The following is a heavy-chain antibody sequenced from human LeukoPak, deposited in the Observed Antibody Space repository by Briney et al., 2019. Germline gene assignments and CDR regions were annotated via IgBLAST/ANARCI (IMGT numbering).Heavy chain of an antibody. J-gene: IGHJ3*02. Sequence: PSETLSLTCTVSGGSISSSSYYWGWIRQPPGKGLEWIGSIYYSGSTYYNPSLKSRVTISVDTSKKQFSLKLSSVTAADTAVYYCARDGGDFYNSGWFGAFDIWGQGTMVTVSS. V-gene: IGHV4-39*07. CDR3: ARDGGDFYNSGWFGAFDI. CDR2: IYYSGST. CDR1: GGSISSSSYY. D-gene: IGHD6-19*01.